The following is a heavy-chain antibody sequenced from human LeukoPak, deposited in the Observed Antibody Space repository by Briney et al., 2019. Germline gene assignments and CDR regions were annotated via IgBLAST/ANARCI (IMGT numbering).Heavy chain of an antibody. CDR3: ARDRAAAEDYYYYYGMDV. CDR2: XXPXGGST. D-gene: IGHD6-13*01. V-gene: IGHV1-46*01. Sequence: RXXPXGGSTSYAQKFQGRVTMTRDTSTSTVYMELSSLRSEDTAVYYCARDRAAAEDYYYYYGMDVWGQGTTVTVSS. J-gene: IGHJ6*02.